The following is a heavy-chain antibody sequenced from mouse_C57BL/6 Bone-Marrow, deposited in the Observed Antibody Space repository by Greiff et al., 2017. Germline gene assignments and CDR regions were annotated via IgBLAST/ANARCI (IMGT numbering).Heavy chain of an antibody. CDR3: ASENDGYYVTFLFAY. V-gene: IGHV1-53*01. CDR2: INPSNGGT. CDR1: GYTFTSYW. D-gene: IGHD2-3*01. J-gene: IGHJ3*01. Sequence: QVQLQQPGTELVKPGASVKLSCKASGYTFTSYWMHWVKQRPGQGLEWIGNINPSNGGTNYNEKFKSKATLTVDKSSSTAYMRLSSLTSEDSAVYYCASENDGYYVTFLFAYWGQGTLVTVSA.